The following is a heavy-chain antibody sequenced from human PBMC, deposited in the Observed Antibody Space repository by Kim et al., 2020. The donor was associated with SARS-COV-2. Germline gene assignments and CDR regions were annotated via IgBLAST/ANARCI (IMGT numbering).Heavy chain of an antibody. V-gene: IGHV3-74*01. Sequence: LSLTCAASGFSFNKYWMHWVRQGPEKGLVSISHVTSDGSDRRYADSVKGRFTVSRDNTRDTVYLEMNNLSVDDTAVYYCVAVNWGSPTYWGRGTLVTVSS. J-gene: IGHJ4*02. D-gene: IGHD3-16*01. CDR1: GFSFNKYW. CDR3: VAVNWGSPTY. CDR2: VTSDGSDR.